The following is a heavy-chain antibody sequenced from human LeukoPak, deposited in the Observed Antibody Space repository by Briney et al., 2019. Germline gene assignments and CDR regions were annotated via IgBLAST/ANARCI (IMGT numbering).Heavy chain of an antibody. V-gene: IGHV3-7*01. CDR1: GFIFGGYW. CDR3: VSGFLQWLY. CDR2: TNPDGSIK. Sequence: GGSLRLSCAASGFIFGGYWMSWVRQVPGRGLEWVANTNPDGSIKYYVDSVNGRFTISRDNAKNSLYLQMNSLRAEDTAVYYCVSGFLQWLYWGQGTLVTVSS. D-gene: IGHD3-3*01. J-gene: IGHJ4*02.